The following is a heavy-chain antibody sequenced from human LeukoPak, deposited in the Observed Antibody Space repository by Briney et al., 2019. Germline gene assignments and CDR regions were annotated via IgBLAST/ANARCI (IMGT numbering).Heavy chain of an antibody. CDR1: EFSVGSNY. CDR3: ARAVRLRYFDWFPEAFDI. D-gene: IGHD3-9*01. V-gene: IGHV3-66*01. J-gene: IGHJ3*02. Sequence: GGSLRLSCAASEFSVGSNYMTWVRQAPGKGLEWVSLIYSGGSTYYADSVKGRFTISRDNAKNSLYLQMNSLRAEDTAVYYCARAVRLRYFDWFPEAFDIWGQGTMVTVSS. CDR2: IYSGGST.